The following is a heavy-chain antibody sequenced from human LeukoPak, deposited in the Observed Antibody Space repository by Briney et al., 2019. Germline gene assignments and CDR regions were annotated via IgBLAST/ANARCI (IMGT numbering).Heavy chain of an antibody. Sequence: PSETLSLTCTVSGGSISSYYWSWIRQPAGKGLEWIGRIYTSGNTNYNPSLKSRVTMSVDTSKNQFSLKLSSVTAADTAVYYCASRLDHDYYYYYMDVWGKGTTVAVSS. D-gene: IGHD6-19*01. CDR2: IYTSGNT. CDR1: GGSISSYY. V-gene: IGHV4-4*07. J-gene: IGHJ6*03. CDR3: ASRLDHDYYYYYMDV.